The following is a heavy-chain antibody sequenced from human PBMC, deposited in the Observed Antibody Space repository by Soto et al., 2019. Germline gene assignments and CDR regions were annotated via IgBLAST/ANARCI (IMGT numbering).Heavy chain of an antibody. J-gene: IGHJ5*02. V-gene: IGHV4-34*01. D-gene: IGHD2-15*01. CDR1: GGSFSGYY. CDR2: INHSGST. CDR3: ARGGGGVVVVAATRLSWCDP. Sequence: QVQLQQWGAGLLKPSETLSLTCAAYGGSFSGYYWSWIRQPPGKGLEWIGEINHSGSTNYNPSLKSRVTISVDTSQNQFSLKLSSVTAADTAVYYCARGGGGVVVVAATRLSWCDPWGQGTLVTVSS.